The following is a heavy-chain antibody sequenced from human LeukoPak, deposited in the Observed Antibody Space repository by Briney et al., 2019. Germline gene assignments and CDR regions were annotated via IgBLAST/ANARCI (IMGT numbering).Heavy chain of an antibody. CDR1: GGTFSSYA. CDR2: IIPIFGTA. J-gene: IGHJ5*02. D-gene: IGHD6-6*01. V-gene: IGHV1-69*13. Sequence: SVKVSCKASGGTFSSYAISWVRQAPGQGLEWMGGIIPIFGTANYAQKFQGRVTITADESTSTAYMELSSLRSEDTAVYYCARGSSSPNWFDPWGQGTLVTVSS. CDR3: ARGSSSPNWFDP.